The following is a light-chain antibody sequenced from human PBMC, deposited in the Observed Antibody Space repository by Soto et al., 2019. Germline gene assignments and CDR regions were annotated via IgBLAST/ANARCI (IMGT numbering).Light chain of an antibody. CDR2: AAS. Sequence: DIQMTQSPYSLSASVGDRVPITCRASQGIREALGWYQQKPGKATKLLIYAASSLQSGVPSRFIGSGSGTEFTLPISRLQREDFATYYCLQHNSYPQTFGQGTKVELK. J-gene: IGKJ1*01. CDR3: LQHNSYPQT. V-gene: IGKV1-17*01. CDR1: QGIREA.